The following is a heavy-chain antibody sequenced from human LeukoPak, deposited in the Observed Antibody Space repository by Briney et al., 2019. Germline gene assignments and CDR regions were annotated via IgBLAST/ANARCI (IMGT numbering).Heavy chain of an antibody. J-gene: IGHJ6*03. D-gene: IGHD3-10*01. CDR3: ARVVYYYYMDV. CDR1: GGFFSGYY. V-gene: IGHV4-34*01. Sequence: SETLSLTCAVYGGFFSGYYWSWIRQPPGKGLEWIGEINHSGSTNYNPSLKSRVTISVDTSKNQFSLKLSSVTAADTAVYYCARVVYYYYMDVWGKGTTVTVSS. CDR2: INHSGST.